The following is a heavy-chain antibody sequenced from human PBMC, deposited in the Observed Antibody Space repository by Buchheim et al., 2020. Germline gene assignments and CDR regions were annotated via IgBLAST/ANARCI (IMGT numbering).Heavy chain of an antibody. CDR3: ARERASSF. CDR1: GFTFSDNW. Sequence: EVQLVESGGGLVQPGGSLRLSCAASGFTFSDNWMSWVRQAPGKGLERVANIKQDGSEKYYVDSVKGRFTISRDNAKNSLYLQMNSLRAEDTAVYYCARERASSFWGQGTL. CDR2: IKQDGSEK. D-gene: IGHD1-26*01. J-gene: IGHJ4*02. V-gene: IGHV3-7*01.